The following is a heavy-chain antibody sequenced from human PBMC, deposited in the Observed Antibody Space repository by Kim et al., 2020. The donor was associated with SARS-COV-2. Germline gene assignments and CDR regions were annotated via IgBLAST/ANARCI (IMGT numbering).Heavy chain of an antibody. CDR1: GFTFDDYA. J-gene: IGHJ6*02. V-gene: IGHV3-43*02. D-gene: IGHD3-22*01. CDR2: ISGDGGST. CDR3: AKDKETYYYDRTYGMDV. Sequence: GGSLRLSCAASGFTFDDYAMHWVRQAPGKGLEWVSLISGDGGSTYYADSVKGRFTISRDNSKNSLYLQMNSLRTEDTALYYCAKDKETYYYDRTYGMDVWGQGTTVTVSS.